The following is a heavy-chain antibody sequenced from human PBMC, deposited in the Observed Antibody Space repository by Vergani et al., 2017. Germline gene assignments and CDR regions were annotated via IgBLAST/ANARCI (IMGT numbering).Heavy chain of an antibody. Sequence: EVQLVESGGGLVKPGGSLRLSCAASGFTFDDYAMHWVRQAPGKGLEWVSLISGDGGSTYYADSVKGRFTISRDNSKNSLYLQMNSLRTEDTALYYCAKDLGEQWLVGTFDIWGQGTMVTVSS. CDR3: AKDLGEQWLVGTFDI. CDR2: ISGDGGST. CDR1: GFTFDDYA. V-gene: IGHV3-43*02. D-gene: IGHD6-19*01. J-gene: IGHJ3*02.